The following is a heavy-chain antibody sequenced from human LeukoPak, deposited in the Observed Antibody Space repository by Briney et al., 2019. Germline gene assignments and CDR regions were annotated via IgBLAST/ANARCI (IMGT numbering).Heavy chain of an antibody. CDR1: GGSFSGYY. CDR3: ARDRPQKSIFGVVRDAFDI. CDR2: IYYSGST. J-gene: IGHJ3*02. D-gene: IGHD3-3*01. Sequence: SETLSLTCAVYGGSFSGYYWSWIRQPPGKGLEWIGYIYYSGSTNYNPSLKSRVTISVDTSKNQFSLKLSSVTAADTAVYYCARDRPQKSIFGVVRDAFDIWGQGTMVTVSS. V-gene: IGHV4-59*01.